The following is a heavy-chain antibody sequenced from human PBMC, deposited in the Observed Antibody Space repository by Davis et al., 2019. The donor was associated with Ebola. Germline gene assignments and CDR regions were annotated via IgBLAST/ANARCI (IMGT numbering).Heavy chain of an antibody. D-gene: IGHD6-13*01. CDR2: IYTSGST. CDR1: GGSISSGSYY. V-gene: IGHV4-61*09. CDR3: AKDMYSSSWYDY. Sequence: PSETLSLTCTVSGGSISSGSYYWSWIRQPAGKGLEWIGHIYTSGSTNYNPSLKSRVTISVDTSKNQFSLKLSSVTAADTAVYYCAKDMYSSSWYDYWGQGTLVTVSS. J-gene: IGHJ4*02.